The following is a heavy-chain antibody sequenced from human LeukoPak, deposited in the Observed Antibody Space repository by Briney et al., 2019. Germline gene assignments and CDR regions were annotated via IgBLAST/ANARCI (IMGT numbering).Heavy chain of an antibody. D-gene: IGHD3-10*01. CDR1: GVTFDDYT. CDR2: ISWDGGST. CDR3: AKDMGGILWFGEAT. J-gene: IGHJ4*02. Sequence: GGSLRLSCAASGVTFDDYTMHWVRQAPGKGLEWVSLISWDGGSTYYADSVKGRFTISRDNSKNSLYLQMNSLRTEDTALYYCAKDMGGILWFGEATWGQGTLVTVSS. V-gene: IGHV3-43*01.